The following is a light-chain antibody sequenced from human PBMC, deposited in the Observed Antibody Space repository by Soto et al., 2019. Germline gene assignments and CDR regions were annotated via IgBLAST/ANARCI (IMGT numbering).Light chain of an antibody. V-gene: IGKV1-39*01. CDR1: QSISIY. Sequence: DIQMTQSPSSLSASVGDRVTITCRASQSISIYLNWYQVKSGEAPKSLIYAASSLHGGVPSRFSGSGSGTDFTLTISSLQPEDSATYFCQQSYSSPRTFGQGTKLEIK. CDR2: AAS. J-gene: IGKJ2*01. CDR3: QQSYSSPRT.